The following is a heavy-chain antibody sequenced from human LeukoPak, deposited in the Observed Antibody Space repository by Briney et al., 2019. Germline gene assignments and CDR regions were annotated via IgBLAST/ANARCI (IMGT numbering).Heavy chain of an antibody. CDR3: AIAGARIVATLFDY. D-gene: IGHD5-12*01. J-gene: IGHJ4*02. V-gene: IGHV4-31*03. Sequence: SQTLSLTCTVSGGSISSGGHYWSWIRQHPGKGLEWIGYIYYSGSTYYNPSLKSRVTISVDTSKNQFSLKLSSVTAADTAVYYCAIAGARIVATLFDYWGQGTLVTVSS. CDR1: GGSISSGGHY. CDR2: IYYSGST.